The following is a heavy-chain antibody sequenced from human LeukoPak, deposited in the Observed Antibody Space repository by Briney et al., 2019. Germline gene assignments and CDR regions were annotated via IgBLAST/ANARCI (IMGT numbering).Heavy chain of an antibody. D-gene: IGHD3-22*01. V-gene: IGHV3-53*01. Sequence: GGSLRLSCAASGFTVNNNYMSWVRQAPGKGLEWVSVIYTGGSTYYADSVKGRFTISRDNSKNTVYLQMKSLRAEDTAVYYCAKGAERYYYDSSAYRDAFDVWGQGTMVTVS. J-gene: IGHJ3*01. CDR2: IYTGGST. CDR3: AKGAERYYYDSSAYRDAFDV. CDR1: GFTVNNNY.